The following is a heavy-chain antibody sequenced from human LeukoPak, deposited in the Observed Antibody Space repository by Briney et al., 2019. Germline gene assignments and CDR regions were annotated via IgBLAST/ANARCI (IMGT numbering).Heavy chain of an antibody. CDR1: GYTFTSYG. CDR3: ARDYSNYDSNSYFDY. D-gene: IGHD4-11*01. V-gene: IGHV1-18*01. J-gene: IGHJ4*02. CDR2: ISAYNGNT. Sequence: ASVKVSCKASGYTFTSYGISWVRQAPGQGLEWMGWISAYNGNTNYAQKLQGRVTMTTDTSTSTAYMELRSLRSDDTAVYYCARDYSNYDSNSYFDYWGQGTLVTVSS.